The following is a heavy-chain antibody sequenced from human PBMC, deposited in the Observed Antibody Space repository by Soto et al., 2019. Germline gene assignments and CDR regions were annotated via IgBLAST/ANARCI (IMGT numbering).Heavy chain of an antibody. CDR2: IYYSGST. J-gene: IGHJ4*02. Sequence: SETLSLTCTVSGGSISSGDYYWSWIRQPPGKGLEWIGYIYYSGSTYYNPSLKSRVTISVDTSKNQFSLKLSSVTAADTAVYYCARAGSYDFWSGPSLLDYWGQGTLVTVSS. CDR1: GGSISSGDYY. V-gene: IGHV4-30-4*01. D-gene: IGHD3-3*01. CDR3: ARAGSYDFWSGPSLLDY.